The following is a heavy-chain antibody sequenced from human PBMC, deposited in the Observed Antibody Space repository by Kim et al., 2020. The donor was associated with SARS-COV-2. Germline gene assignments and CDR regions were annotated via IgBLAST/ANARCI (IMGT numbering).Heavy chain of an antibody. CDR3: ARAEIQLWSTHWYFDL. Sequence: SVKVSCKASGGTFSSYAISWVRQAPGQGLEWMGGIIPIFGTANYAQKFQGRVTITADASTSTAYMELSSLRSEDTAVYYCARAEIQLWSTHWYFDLWGRGTLVTVSS. J-gene: IGHJ2*01. D-gene: IGHD5-18*01. V-gene: IGHV1-69*13. CDR1: GGTFSSYA. CDR2: IIPIFGTA.